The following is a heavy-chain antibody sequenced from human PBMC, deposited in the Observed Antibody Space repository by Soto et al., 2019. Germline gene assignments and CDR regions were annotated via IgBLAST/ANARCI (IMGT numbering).Heavy chain of an antibody. CDR3: ARVYGYYYYYMDV. J-gene: IGHJ6*03. CDR1: GYSLTDNG. Sequence: QAYLEQSGAEVKKPGASEKVSCKASGYSLTDNGITWVRQASGQGLEYVGWISPDSGKTDYAQKFQGRVTMNRDTSINTVYMELSSLRSDDTAVYYCARVYGYYYYYMDVWGKGTTVTVSS. D-gene: IGHD2-8*01. CDR2: ISPDSGKT. V-gene: IGHV1-8*01.